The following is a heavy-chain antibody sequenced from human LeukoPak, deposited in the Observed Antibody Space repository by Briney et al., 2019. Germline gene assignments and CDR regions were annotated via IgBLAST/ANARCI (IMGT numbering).Heavy chain of an antibody. V-gene: IGHV4-39*01. Sequence: SETLSLTCTVSGGSISSYYWGWIRQPPGKGLEWIGSIYYSGSTYYNPSLKSRVTISVDTSKNQFSLKLSSVTAADTAVYYCARRGYSYGFPVDYWGQGTLVTVSS. CDR2: IYYSGST. J-gene: IGHJ4*02. CDR3: ARRGYSYGFPVDY. D-gene: IGHD5-18*01. CDR1: GGSISSYY.